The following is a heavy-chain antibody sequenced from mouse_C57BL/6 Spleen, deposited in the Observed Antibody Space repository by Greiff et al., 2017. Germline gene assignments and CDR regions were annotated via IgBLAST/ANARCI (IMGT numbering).Heavy chain of an antibody. CDR1: GYAFSSSW. CDR3: ARSGYYGSSPYYYAMDY. J-gene: IGHJ4*01. V-gene: IGHV1-82*01. D-gene: IGHD1-1*01. CDR2: IYPGDGDT. Sequence: VQLQQSGPELVKPGASVKISCKASGYAFSSSWMNWVKQRPGKGLEWIGRIYPGDGDTNYNGKFKGKATLTADKSSSPAYMQLSSLTSEDSAVYFCARSGYYGSSPYYYAMDYWGQGTSVTVSS.